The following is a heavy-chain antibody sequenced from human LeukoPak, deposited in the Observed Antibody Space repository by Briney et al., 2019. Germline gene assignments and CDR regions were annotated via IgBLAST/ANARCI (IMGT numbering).Heavy chain of an antibody. D-gene: IGHD3-10*01. J-gene: IGHJ6*02. CDR3: ARDSDGSGSYHYYYGMDV. CDR2: IWYDGSNK. V-gene: IGHV3-33*01. CDR1: GLTFSSYG. Sequence: PGGSLRLSCAASGLTFSSYGMHWARQAPGKGLEWVAVIWYDGSNKYYADSVKGRFTISRDNSKNTLYLQMNSLRAEDTAVYYCARDSDGSGSYHYYYGMDVWGQGTTVTVSS.